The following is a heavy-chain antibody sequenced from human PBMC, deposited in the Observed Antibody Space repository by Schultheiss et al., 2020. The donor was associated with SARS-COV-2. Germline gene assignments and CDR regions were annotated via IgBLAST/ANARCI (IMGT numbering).Heavy chain of an antibody. V-gene: IGHV4-59*08. J-gene: IGHJ5*02. CDR2: IYYSGST. CDR3: ARTVRSRYDSSGYPNYNWFDP. CDR1: GGSISSYY. Sequence: SETLSLTCTVSGGSISSYYWSWIRQPPGKGLEWIGYIYYSGSTNYNPSLKSRVTISVDTSKNQFSLKLSSVTAADTAVYYCARTVRSRYDSSGYPNYNWFDPWGQGTLVTVSS. D-gene: IGHD3-22*01.